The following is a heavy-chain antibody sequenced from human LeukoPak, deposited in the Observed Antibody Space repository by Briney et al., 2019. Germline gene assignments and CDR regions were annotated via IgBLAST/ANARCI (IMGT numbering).Heavy chain of an antibody. V-gene: IGHV4-59*01. CDR2: IYYSGST. J-gene: IGHJ3*02. CDR3: ARGGEGAFDI. Sequence: SETLSLTCTVSGGSISSYYWSWIRQPPGKGLEWIGYIYYSGSTNYNPSLKSRVTISVDTSKNQFSLKLSSVTAAGTAVYYCARGGEGAFDIWGQGTMVTVSS. CDR1: GGSISSYY.